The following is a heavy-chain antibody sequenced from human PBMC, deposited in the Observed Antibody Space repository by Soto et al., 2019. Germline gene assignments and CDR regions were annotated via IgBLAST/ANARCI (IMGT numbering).Heavy chain of an antibody. D-gene: IGHD3-22*01. Sequence: QVQLQESGPGLVKPSQTLSLTCTVSGGSISSGGYYWSWIRQHPGKGLEWIGYIYYSGSTYYNPSLKSRVTISVDTSKNQFSLKLSSVTAAYTAVYYCARDRSYDSNGIDYWGQGTLVTVSS. CDR1: GGSISSGGYY. V-gene: IGHV4-31*03. CDR3: ARDRSYDSNGIDY. CDR2: IYYSGST. J-gene: IGHJ4*02.